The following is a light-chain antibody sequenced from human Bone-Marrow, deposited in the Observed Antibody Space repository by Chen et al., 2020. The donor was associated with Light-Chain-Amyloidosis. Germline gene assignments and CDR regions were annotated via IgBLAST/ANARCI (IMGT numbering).Light chain of an antibody. J-gene: IGLJ1*01. CDR1: SSNIGSNT. Sequence: QSVLTQPPSASGTPGQRVTISCSGGSSNIGSNTVNWYQQLPGTAPKLLIYDNNQRPSAVPDRFSGSKSGTSASLAISGLQSEDEADYYCAPWDDSLNGYVFGSGTKVTVL. CDR3: APWDDSLNGYV. CDR2: DNN. V-gene: IGLV1-44*01.